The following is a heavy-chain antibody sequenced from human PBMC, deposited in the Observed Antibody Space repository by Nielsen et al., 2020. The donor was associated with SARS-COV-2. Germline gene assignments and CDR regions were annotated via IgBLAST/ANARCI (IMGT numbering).Heavy chain of an antibody. V-gene: IGHV3-23*01. D-gene: IGHD5-18*01. CDR2: VSGDVAHTT. J-gene: IGHJ4*02. CDR1: GFTFSAHA. Sequence: GGSLRLSCAASGFTFSAHAMIWVRQTAGKGLEWVSAVSGDVAHTTYYADSMKGRFTISRDNSNNKLYVLMNSLRAEDTALYYCCSYGYDYFDYWGQGTLVTVSS. CDR3: CSYGYDYFDY.